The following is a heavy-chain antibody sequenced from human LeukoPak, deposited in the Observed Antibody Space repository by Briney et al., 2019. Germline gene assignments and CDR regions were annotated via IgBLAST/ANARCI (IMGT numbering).Heavy chain of an antibody. D-gene: IGHD3-22*01. CDR2: INHSGST. Sequence: SERVSLTCAVYGGSFSGYYWSWTRQPPGKGLEWIGEINHSGSTNYNPSLTGRVTISVDTSKNKFSLKLSSVTAADTAVYYCATGVDSIDSAFDGWGQGTMVTVSS. V-gene: IGHV4-34*01. CDR3: ATGVDSIDSAFDG. CDR1: GGSFSGYY. J-gene: IGHJ3*01.